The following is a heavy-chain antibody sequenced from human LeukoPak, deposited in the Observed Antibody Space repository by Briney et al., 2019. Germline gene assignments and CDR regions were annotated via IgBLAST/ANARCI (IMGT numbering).Heavy chain of an antibody. CDR2: MNPNSGNT. CDR1: GYTFTTYD. Sequence: GAPLRVSRTASGYTFTTYDLNCVRQATGQRLEWMGWMNPNSGNTGYAQKFQGRVTMTRNISITTAYMELSNLTSEDTAVYYCARRIRGAPTDYWGQGTLVTVSS. J-gene: IGHJ4*02. V-gene: IGHV1-8*01. D-gene: IGHD1-26*01. CDR3: ARRIRGAPTDY.